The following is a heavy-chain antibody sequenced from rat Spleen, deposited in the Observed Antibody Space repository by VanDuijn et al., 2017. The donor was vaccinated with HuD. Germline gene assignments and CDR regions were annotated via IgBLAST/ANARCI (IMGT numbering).Heavy chain of an antibody. CDR1: GFTFGDYY. CDR3: ARADIAAISTDGI. Sequence: EVQLVEYGGDLVQPGRSLKLSCAASGFTFGDYYMAWVRQPPGKGLEWMGVIWGDGSTKYNSALKSRLSITRDTSKSQVYLKMNSLQTEDTATYYCARADIAAISTDGIWGQGVMVTVSS. V-gene: IGHV2S63*01. CDR2: IWGDGST. D-gene: IGHD1-2*01. J-gene: IGHJ2*01.